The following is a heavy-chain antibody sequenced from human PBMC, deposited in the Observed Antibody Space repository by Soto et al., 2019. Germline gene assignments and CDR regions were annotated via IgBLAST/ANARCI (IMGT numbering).Heavy chain of an antibody. Sequence: EVQLVESGGGLVQPGGSLRLSCAVSGLTFTTYWMTWVRQAPGKGLEWVANIKEDGTEKNYLDSVGGRFSISRDNAKNSLYLQMNSLRAEDTAIYYCARAGSENEYWGQGTLVTVSS. J-gene: IGHJ4*02. V-gene: IGHV3-7*05. CDR1: GLTFTTYW. CDR2: IKEDGTEK. CDR3: ARAGSENEY. D-gene: IGHD3-10*01.